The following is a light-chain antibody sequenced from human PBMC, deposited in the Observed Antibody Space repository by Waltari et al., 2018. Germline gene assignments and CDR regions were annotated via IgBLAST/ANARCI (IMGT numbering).Light chain of an antibody. Sequence: YELTQPPSVSVSPGQTASITCPGDQLGEQYACWYQQKPGQSPVLVIYQDSKRPSGIPERFSGSNSGNTATLTISGTQAMDEADYYCQAWDSSTAVFGGGTKLTVL. V-gene: IGLV3-1*01. CDR2: QDS. J-gene: IGLJ3*02. CDR3: QAWDSSTAV. CDR1: QLGEQY.